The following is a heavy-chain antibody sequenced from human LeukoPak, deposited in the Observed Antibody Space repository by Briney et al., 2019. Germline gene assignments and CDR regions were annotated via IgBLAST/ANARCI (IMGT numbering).Heavy chain of an antibody. Sequence: PSETLSLTCTASGGSIGTYYWSWIRQPPGKGLEWIGYIYVTGTRYNPYLQSRVTISVDRSRNQFFLKMSSVTAADTAVYYCARNIGGGIEDMDVWGKGTKVIVSS. V-gene: IGHV4-4*09. J-gene: IGHJ6*03. CDR2: IYVTGT. D-gene: IGHD3-16*02. CDR1: GGSIGTYY. CDR3: ARNIGGGIEDMDV.